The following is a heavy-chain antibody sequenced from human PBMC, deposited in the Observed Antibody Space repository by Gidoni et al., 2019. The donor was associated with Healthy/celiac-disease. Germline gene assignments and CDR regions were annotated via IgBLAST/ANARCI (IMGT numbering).Heavy chain of an antibody. CDR2: IIPILGIA. J-gene: IGHJ5*02. CDR3: AREGWRHDYGDYERGNWFDP. Sequence: QVQLVQSEAEVKKPGASVKISCKASGGTFSSYTISWVRPAPGQGLEWLGRIIPILGIANYAQKCQGRVTITADKSTSTAYMELSSLRSEDTAVYYCAREGWRHDYGDYERGNWFDPWGQGTLVTVSS. D-gene: IGHD4-17*01. V-gene: IGHV1-69*08. CDR1: GGTFSSYT.